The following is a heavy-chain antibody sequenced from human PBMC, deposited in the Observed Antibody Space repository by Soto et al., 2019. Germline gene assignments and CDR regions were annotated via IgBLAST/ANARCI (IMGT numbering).Heavy chain of an antibody. Sequence: QVQLQESGPGLVKPSETLSLNCTGSGDSIGNYYWSWIRQPPGKGLEWIGYIFYSGSTYYNPALKSRATISLDTSKTQLSPYLSSVSSADRSVYFRARHVRQVRTYYLGQGTLVTVSS. V-gene: IGHV4-59*08. CDR1: GDSIGNYY. CDR2: IFYSGST. J-gene: IGHJ4*02. CDR3: ARHVRQVRTYY.